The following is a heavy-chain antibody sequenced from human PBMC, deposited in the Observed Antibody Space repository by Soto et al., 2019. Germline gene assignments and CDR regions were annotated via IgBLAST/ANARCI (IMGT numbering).Heavy chain of an antibody. CDR3: ARDRGPDAAAGRGFDI. CDR1: GYTFTGYY. J-gene: IGHJ3*02. D-gene: IGHD6-13*01. Sequence: ASVKVSCKASGYTFTGYYMHWVRQAPGQGLEWMGWINPNSGGTNYAQKFQGWVTMTRDTSISTAYMELSRLRSDDTAVYYCARDRGPDAAAGRGFDIWGQGTMVTVPS. V-gene: IGHV1-2*04. CDR2: INPNSGGT.